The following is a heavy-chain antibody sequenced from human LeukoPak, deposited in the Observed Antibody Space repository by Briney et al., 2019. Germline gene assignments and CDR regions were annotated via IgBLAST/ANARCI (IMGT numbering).Heavy chain of an antibody. CDR3: ARDPEVHANNFDY. CDR1: VYTFTSYY. J-gene: IGHJ4*02. D-gene: IGHD4/OR15-4a*01. Sequence: ASVKVSFKASVYTFTSYYMHWVRHAPGQGLEWMGIINPSGGSTSYAQKFQGRVTMTRDTSTGTVYMELSSLRSEDTAVYYCARDPEVHANNFDYWGQGTLVTVSS. V-gene: IGHV1-46*01. CDR2: INPSGGST.